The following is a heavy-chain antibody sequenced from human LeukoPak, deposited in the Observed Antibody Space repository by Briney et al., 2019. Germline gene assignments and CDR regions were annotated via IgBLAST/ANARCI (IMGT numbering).Heavy chain of an antibody. D-gene: IGHD3-22*01. Sequence: GESLRLSCEASGFTFEDYAMHWVRQAPGKGLEWVSGISWNSDNIGYADSAKGRFLISRNNAKNSLYLQMNSLRPEDMALYYCAKDTRGYYYDGSGRDSYFDLWGRGTLVTVSS. V-gene: IGHV3-9*03. CDR2: ISWNSDNI. CDR3: AKDTRGYYYDGSGRDSYFDL. CDR1: GFTFEDYA. J-gene: IGHJ2*01.